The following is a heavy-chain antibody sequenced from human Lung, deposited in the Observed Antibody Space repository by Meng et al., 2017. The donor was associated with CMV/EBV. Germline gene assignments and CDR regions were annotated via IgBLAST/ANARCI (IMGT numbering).Heavy chain of an antibody. V-gene: IGHV6-1*01. J-gene: IGHJ4*02. CDR1: GDSVSSKSVA. Sequence: QVHLQQSGPGLVKPSQTLSPTCAISGDSVSSKSVAWNWIRQSPSRDLEWLGRTYFSSKWYHDYAISVKSRITIKPDTSKNQFSLQLNSVTPEDTAVYYCAREGGSHIPFDFWGQGTLVTVSS. D-gene: IGHD1-26*01. CDR3: AREGGSHIPFDF. CDR2: TYFSSKWYH.